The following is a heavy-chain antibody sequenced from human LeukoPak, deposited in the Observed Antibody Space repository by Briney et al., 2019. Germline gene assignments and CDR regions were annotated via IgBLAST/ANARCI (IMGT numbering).Heavy chain of an antibody. D-gene: IGHD2-2*01. CDR2: IHHSGST. Sequence: SETLSLTCAVSGYSISSGYYWGWIRQPPGKGLEWIGSIHHSGSTYYNPSLKSRVTISVDTSKNQFSLKLSSVTAADTAVYYCARHIYCSSTSCYFEYYFDYWGQGTLVTVSS. CDR3: ARHIYCSSTSCYFEYYFDY. V-gene: IGHV4-38-2*01. CDR1: GYSISSGYY. J-gene: IGHJ4*02.